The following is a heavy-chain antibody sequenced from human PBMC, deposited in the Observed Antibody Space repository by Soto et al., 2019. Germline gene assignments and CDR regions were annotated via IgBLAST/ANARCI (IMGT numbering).Heavy chain of an antibody. CDR1: GFTFSSYG. Sequence: EVQLLESGGGLVQPGGSLRLSCTASGFTFSSYGMNWVRQAPGKGLEWVSATGDGGTYYADSVRGRFTISRDDSKNPLFLQMNTLTAEDTAVYYGARGSRGWGVDYWGQGTLVTVSS. D-gene: IGHD6-19*01. J-gene: IGHJ4*02. CDR2: TGDGGT. V-gene: IGHV3-23*01. CDR3: ARGSRGWGVDY.